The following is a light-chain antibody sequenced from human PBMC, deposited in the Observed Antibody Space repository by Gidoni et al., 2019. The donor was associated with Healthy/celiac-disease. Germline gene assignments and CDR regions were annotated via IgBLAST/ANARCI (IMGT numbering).Light chain of an antibody. J-gene: IGKJ3*01. Sequence: DIVMTQPPDSLAVSLGERATINCKSSQSVLYSSNNKNYLAWYQQKPGQPPKLLIYWASTRESGVPDRFSGSGSGTDFTLTISSLQAEDVAVYYCQQYYSTPFFGPGTKVDIK. CDR3: QQYYSTPF. CDR2: WAS. CDR1: QSVLYSSNNKNY. V-gene: IGKV4-1*01.